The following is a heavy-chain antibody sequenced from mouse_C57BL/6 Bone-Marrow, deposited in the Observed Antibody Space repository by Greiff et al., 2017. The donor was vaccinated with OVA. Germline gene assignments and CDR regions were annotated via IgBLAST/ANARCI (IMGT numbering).Heavy chain of an antibody. CDR1: GFTFSSYT. CDR3: ARRPPVYYDYDGFAY. D-gene: IGHD2-4*01. CDR2: ISGGGGNT. V-gene: IGHV5-9*01. Sequence: EVQVVESGGGLVKPGGSLKLSCAASGFTFSSYTMSWVRQTPEKRLEWVATISGGGGNTYYPDSVKGRFTISRDNAKNTLYLQMSSLRSEDTALYYCARRPPVYYDYDGFAYWGQGTLVTVSA. J-gene: IGHJ3*01.